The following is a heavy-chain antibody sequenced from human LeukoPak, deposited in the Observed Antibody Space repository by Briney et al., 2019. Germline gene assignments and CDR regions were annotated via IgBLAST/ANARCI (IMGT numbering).Heavy chain of an antibody. CDR2: ISGSGGST. CDR1: GFTFSSYA. J-gene: IGHJ6*02. V-gene: IGHV3-23*01. Sequence: PGGSLRLSCAASGFTFSSYAMSWVRQAPGKGLEWVSAISGSGGSTYYADSVKGRFTISRDNSKNTLYLQMNSLRAEDTAVYYCAKDGGYCSSTSCSLLGMDVWGQGTTVTVSS. CDR3: AKDGGYCSSTSCSLLGMDV. D-gene: IGHD2-2*01.